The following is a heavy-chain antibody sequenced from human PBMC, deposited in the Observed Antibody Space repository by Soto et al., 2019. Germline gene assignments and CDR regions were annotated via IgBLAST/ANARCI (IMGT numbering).Heavy chain of an antibody. Sequence: PGGSLRLSCAASGFTFSSYAMSWVRQAPGKGLEWVSAISGSGGSTYYADSVKGRFTISRDNSKNTLYLQMNSLRAEDTAVYYCAILPKGGSSSGRAFDIWGQGTMVTVSS. V-gene: IGHV3-23*01. D-gene: IGHD6-6*01. CDR2: ISGSGGST. J-gene: IGHJ3*02. CDR3: AILPKGGSSSGRAFDI. CDR1: GFTFSSYA.